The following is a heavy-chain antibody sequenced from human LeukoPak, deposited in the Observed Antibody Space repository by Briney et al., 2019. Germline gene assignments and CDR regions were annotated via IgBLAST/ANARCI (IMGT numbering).Heavy chain of an antibody. CDR1: GCTFTGYY. J-gene: IGHJ4*02. D-gene: IGHD6-13*01. V-gene: IGHV1-2*06. CDR3: ARGGRAAAAPADY. CDR2: INPNSGGT. Sequence: ASVKVSCKASGCTFTGYYMHWVRQAPGQGLEWMGRINPNSGGTNYAQKFQGRVTMTRDTSISTAYMELSRLRSDDTAVYYCARGGRAAAAPADYWGQGTLVTVSS.